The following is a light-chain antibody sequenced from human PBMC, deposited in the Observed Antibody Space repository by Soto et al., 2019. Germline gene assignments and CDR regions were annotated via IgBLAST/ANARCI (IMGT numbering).Light chain of an antibody. J-gene: IGKJ1*01. CDR2: DAS. CDR1: QSVSSY. Sequence: DIVLTQSPGTLSLSPGERATLSCRASQSVSSYVAWYQQRPGQSPRLLIYDASIRATGIPARFSGSGSGTDFTLTISSLEPEDFAVYYCQQRSNWWTFGQGTKVDIK. CDR3: QQRSNWWT. V-gene: IGKV3-11*01.